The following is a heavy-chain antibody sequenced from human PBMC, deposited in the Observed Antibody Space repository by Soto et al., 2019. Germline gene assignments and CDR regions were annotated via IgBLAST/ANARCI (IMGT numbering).Heavy chain of an antibody. Sequence: SDKGCSRASGYTFIYNDISWVRQATGQGLEWMGWMNPGSGKTGYANKFQGRVTMTRDASTSTAHLELSSLTSEDTAVYYCARMASSGTLNWFEPWGQGTLVTVSS. CDR2: MNPGSGKT. CDR1: GYTFIYND. V-gene: IGHV1-8*02. CDR3: ARMASSGTLNWFEP. J-gene: IGHJ5*02.